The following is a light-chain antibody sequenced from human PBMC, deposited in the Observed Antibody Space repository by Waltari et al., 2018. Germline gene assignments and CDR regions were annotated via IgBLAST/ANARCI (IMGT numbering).Light chain of an antibody. V-gene: IGLV2-23*01. J-gene: IGLJ2*01. CDR3: CSYAGSNTPVV. CDR1: NSDVGSYNL. CDR2: EGS. Sequence: QSALTQPASVSGSPGQSITISCTGTNSDVGSYNLVSWYQQHPGKAPKLMIYEGSKRPSGVSDRFSGSKSSNTASLTIFGLQAEDEADYSCCSYAGSNTPVVFGGGTKLTVL.